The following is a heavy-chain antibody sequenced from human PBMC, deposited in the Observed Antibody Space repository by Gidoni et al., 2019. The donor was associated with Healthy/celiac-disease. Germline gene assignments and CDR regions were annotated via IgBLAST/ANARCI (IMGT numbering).Heavy chain of an antibody. D-gene: IGHD2-15*01. CDR1: GGTFSRYA. CDR2: IIPIFGTA. V-gene: IGHV1-69*01. Sequence: QVQLVQSGAEVKKPGSSVQVSCKASGGTFSRYALSWVRQAPGQGLEWMGGIIPIFGTANYAQKFQVRVTITADESTSTAYMELSSLRSEDTAVYYCARGVGYCSGGSCYSAYFAYWGQGTLVTVSS. J-gene: IGHJ4*02. CDR3: ARGVGYCSGGSCYSAYFAY.